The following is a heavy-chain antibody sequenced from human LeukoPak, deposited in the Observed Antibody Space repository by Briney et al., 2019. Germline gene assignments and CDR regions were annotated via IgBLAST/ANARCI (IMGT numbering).Heavy chain of an antibody. Sequence: SETLSLTCAVYGGSFSGYYWSWIRQPPGKGLEWIGKINHSGSTNYNPSLKSRVTISVDTSKNQFSLKLSSVTAADTAVYYCARETWISSILSYFDYWGQGTLVTVSS. J-gene: IGHJ4*02. D-gene: IGHD2-2*03. V-gene: IGHV4-34*09. CDR2: INHSGST. CDR1: GGSFSGYY. CDR3: ARETWISSILSYFDY.